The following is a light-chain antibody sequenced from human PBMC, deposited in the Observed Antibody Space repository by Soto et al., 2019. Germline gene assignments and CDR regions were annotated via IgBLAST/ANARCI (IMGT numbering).Light chain of an antibody. CDR2: EGT. J-gene: IGLJ1*01. Sequence: QSALTQAASVSVSPGQSITISCTGTSRDVGSYNLVSWYQQHPGNAPKLIIYEGTKRPSGVSYRFSGSKSGNTASLTISGLQEEDEGDYHCCSFAGSSTYVFGTGTKVTVL. CDR1: SRDVGSYNL. CDR3: CSFAGSSTYV. V-gene: IGLV2-23*01.